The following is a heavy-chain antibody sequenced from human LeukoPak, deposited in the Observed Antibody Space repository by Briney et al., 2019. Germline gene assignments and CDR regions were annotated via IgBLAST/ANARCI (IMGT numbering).Heavy chain of an antibody. J-gene: IGHJ6*02. CDR1: GFTFSSYA. CDR3: AKDGSYSSSWPNYYYYGMDV. CDR2: ISGSGGST. D-gene: IGHD6-13*01. Sequence: PGGSLRLSCAASGFTFSSYAMSWVRQALGKGLEWVSAISGSGGSTYYADSVKGRFTISRDNSKNTLYLQMNSLRAEDTAVYYCAKDGSYSSSWPNYYYYGMDVWGQGTTVTVSS. V-gene: IGHV3-23*01.